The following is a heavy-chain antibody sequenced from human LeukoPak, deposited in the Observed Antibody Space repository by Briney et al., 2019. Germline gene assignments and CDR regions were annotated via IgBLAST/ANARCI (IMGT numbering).Heavy chain of an antibody. D-gene: IGHD3-16*01. CDR2: IFHSANT. Sequence: SETLSLTCTVSGGSISSSNYFWGWIRQPPGKGLEWIGSIFHSANTYYNPSLKTRVTISVDTSKNQFSLKMSSVPAADTAVYYCARDPSNSAFKGMQGGDYWGQGTLVTVSS. V-gene: IGHV4-39*07. CDR1: GGSISSSNYF. CDR3: ARDPSNSAFKGMQGGDY. J-gene: IGHJ4*02.